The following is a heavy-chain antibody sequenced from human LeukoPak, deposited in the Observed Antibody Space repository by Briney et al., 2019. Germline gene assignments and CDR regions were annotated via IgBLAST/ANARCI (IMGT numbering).Heavy chain of an antibody. D-gene: IGHD3-22*01. Sequence: GGSLRLSCAAPGFTFSSYAMSWVRQAPGKGLEWVSAISGSGGSTYYADSVKGRFTISRDNSKNTLYLQMNSLRAEDTAVYYCANLYYDSSGYQPYYFDYWGQGTLVTVSS. V-gene: IGHV3-23*01. CDR3: ANLYYDSSGYQPYYFDY. CDR1: GFTFSSYA. J-gene: IGHJ4*02. CDR2: ISGSGGST.